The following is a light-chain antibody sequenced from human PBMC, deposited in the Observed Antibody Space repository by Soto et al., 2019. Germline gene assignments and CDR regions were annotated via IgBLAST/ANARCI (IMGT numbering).Light chain of an antibody. Sequence: SVLTQPPSASGTPGQRVSISCSGSRSNIGRNYVYWYQQLPGTAPKLLIYDDNKRPSGIPDRFSGSKSGTSATLGITGFQTGDEADYYCGSWDSSLSAYVFGTGTKV. V-gene: IGLV1-51*01. CDR1: RSNIGRNY. CDR2: DDN. J-gene: IGLJ1*01. CDR3: GSWDSSLSAYV.